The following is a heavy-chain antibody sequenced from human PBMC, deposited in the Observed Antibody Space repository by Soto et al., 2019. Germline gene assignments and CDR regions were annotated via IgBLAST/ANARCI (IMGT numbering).Heavy chain of an antibody. CDR3: ARQISSIAARNSG. J-gene: IGHJ4*02. D-gene: IGHD6-6*01. CDR2: IYYSGST. V-gene: IGHV4-39*01. CDR1: GGSISSSSYY. Sequence: SETLSLTCTVSGGSISSSSYYWGWIRQHPGEGLAWIWSIYYSGSTYYNPSLKSRVTISVDTFKNQFSLKLSSVTAADTAVYYCARQISSIAARNSGWGQGTLVTVSS.